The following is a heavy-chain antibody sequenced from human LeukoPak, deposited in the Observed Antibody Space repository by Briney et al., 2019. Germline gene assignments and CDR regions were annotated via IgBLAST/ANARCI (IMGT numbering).Heavy chain of an antibody. J-gene: IGHJ3*02. V-gene: IGHV4-39*07. CDR3: ARRWAYGSGSYSFDI. CDR1: GGSISSSSYY. Sequence: SETLSLTCAVSGGSISSSSYYWSWIRQPPGKGLEWIGEINHSGSTNYNPSLKSRVTISVDTSKNQFSLKLSSVTAADTAVYYCARRWAYGSGSYSFDIWGQGTMVTVSS. D-gene: IGHD3-10*01. CDR2: INHSGST.